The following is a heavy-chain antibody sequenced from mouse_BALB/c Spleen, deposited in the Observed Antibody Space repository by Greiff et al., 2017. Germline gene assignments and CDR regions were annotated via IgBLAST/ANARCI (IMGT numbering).Heavy chain of an antibody. CDR2: INPSTGYT. V-gene: IGHV1-7*01. Sequence: VQLQQSGAELAKPGASVKMSCKASGYTFTSYWMHWVKQRPGQGLEWIGYINPSTGYTNYNEKFKGKATLTADTSSSTAYMQLSSLTSEDSAVYFCARSRFDYWGQGTTLTVSS. CDR3: ARSRFDY. D-gene: IGHD3-3*01. CDR1: GYTFTSYW. J-gene: IGHJ2*01.